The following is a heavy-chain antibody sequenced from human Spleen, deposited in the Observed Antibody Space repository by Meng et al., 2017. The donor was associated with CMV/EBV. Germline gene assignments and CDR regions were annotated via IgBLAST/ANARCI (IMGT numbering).Heavy chain of an antibody. CDR2: ISYEDGSNK. V-gene: IGHV3-30-3*01. Sequence: CTDSGLTFSSHALHWVRQAPGKGLEWVAVISYEDGSNKYYADSVKGRFTISRDNSKNTLYLQMNSLRVEDTAVYYCAKAYNVPGWFDPWGQGILVTVSS. CDR1: GLTFSSHA. D-gene: IGHD1-14*01. CDR3: AKAYNVPGWFDP. J-gene: IGHJ5*02.